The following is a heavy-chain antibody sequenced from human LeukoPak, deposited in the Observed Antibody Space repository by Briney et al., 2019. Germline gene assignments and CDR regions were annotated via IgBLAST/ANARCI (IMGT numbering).Heavy chain of an antibody. D-gene: IGHD3-16*01. CDR1: GGTFSSYA. V-gene: IGHV1-69*01. J-gene: IGHJ4*02. CDR2: IIPIFGTA. CDR3: ARVRGDYYFDY. Sequence: SVKVSCKASGGTFSSYAISWVRQAPGQGLEWMGGIIPIFGTANYAQKFQGRVTITADESTSTAYMELNSLRADDTAVYYCARVRGDYYFDYWGQGALVAVSS.